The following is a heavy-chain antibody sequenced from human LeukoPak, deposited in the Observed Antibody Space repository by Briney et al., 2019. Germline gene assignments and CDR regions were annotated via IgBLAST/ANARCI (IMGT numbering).Heavy chain of an antibody. CDR1: GFTFSSYA. CDR2: ISGSGGST. CDR3: AKDLNLNRYYYYYGMDV. Sequence: GASLRLSCAASGFTFSSYAMSWVRQAPGKGLEWVSAISGSGGSTYYADSVKGRFTISRDNSKNTLYLQMNSLRAEDTAVYYCAKDLNLNRYYYYYGMDVWGQGTTVTVSS. V-gene: IGHV3-23*01. D-gene: IGHD1-20*01. J-gene: IGHJ6*02.